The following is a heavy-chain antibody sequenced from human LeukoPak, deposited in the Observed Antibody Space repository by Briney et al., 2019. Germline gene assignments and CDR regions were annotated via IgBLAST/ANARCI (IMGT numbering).Heavy chain of an antibody. J-gene: IGHJ4*02. CDR1: GGSISSGSYY. V-gene: IGHV4-61*02. CDR3: AREGGSHDY. Sequence: PSQTLSLTCTVSGGSISSGSYYWSWIRQPAGKGLEWIGRIYTSGSTNYNPSLKSRVTMSVDTSKNQFSLKLSSVTAADTAVYYCAREGGSHDYWGQGTLVTVSS. CDR2: IYTSGST. D-gene: IGHD3-16*01.